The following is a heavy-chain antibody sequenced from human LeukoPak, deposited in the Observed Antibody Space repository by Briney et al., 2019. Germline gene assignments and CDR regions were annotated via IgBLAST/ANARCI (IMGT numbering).Heavy chain of an antibody. Sequence: PSETLSLTCAVYGVSFSGYYWSWIRQPPGKGLEWIGEINHSGSTNYNPSLKSRVTISVDTSKNQFSLKLSSVTAADTAVYYCARGIVATIIHYYYYYMDVWGKGTTVTVSS. D-gene: IGHD5-12*01. CDR3: ARGIVATIIHYYYYYMDV. V-gene: IGHV4-34*01. CDR1: GVSFSGYY. CDR2: INHSGST. J-gene: IGHJ6*03.